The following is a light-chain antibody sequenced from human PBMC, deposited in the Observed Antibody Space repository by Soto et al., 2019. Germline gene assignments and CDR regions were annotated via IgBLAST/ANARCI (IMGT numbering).Light chain of an antibody. V-gene: IGKV3-20*01. CDR1: QSVSCNY. Sequence: EIVLTESQGTLSLSPRERATLSCRASQSVSCNYLAWYQQTPGQAPRLLMYDASSRATGIPDRFSGSGSGTDYTLTISSLEPEDFAVYYCQQYSSSRTFGQGTKVEIK. CDR2: DAS. CDR3: QQYSSSRT. J-gene: IGKJ1*01.